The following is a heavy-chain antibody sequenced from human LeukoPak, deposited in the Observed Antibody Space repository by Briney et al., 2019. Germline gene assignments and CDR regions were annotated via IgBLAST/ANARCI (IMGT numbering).Heavy chain of an antibody. Sequence: PSETLSLTCTVSGGSISSGGYYWSWIRQHPGKGLEWIRYIYYSGSTYYNPSPKSRVTISVDTSKNQFSLKLSSVTAADTAVYYCARTLVSQLTDYWGQGTLVTVSS. CDR2: IYYSGST. D-gene: IGHD3-9*01. CDR1: GGSISSGGYY. J-gene: IGHJ4*02. CDR3: ARTLVSQLTDY. V-gene: IGHV4-31*03.